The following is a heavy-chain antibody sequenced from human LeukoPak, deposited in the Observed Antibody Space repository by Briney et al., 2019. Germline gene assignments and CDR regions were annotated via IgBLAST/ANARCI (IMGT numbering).Heavy chain of an antibody. CDR1: GFTFSSYA. CDR2: ISYDGSNK. V-gene: IGHV3-30-3*01. J-gene: IGHJ3*02. CDR3: ARALEAAFDI. Sequence: GGSLRLSCAASGFTFSSYAMHWVRQAPGKGLEWVAVISYDGSNKYYADSVKGRFTISRDNSKNTLYLQMNSLRAEDTAVYCCARALEAAFDIWGQGTMVTVSS.